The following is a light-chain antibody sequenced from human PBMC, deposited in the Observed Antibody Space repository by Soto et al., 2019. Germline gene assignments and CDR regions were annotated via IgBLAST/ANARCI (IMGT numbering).Light chain of an antibody. CDR3: QQYNNWPLT. CDR2: GAS. J-gene: IGKJ4*01. V-gene: IGKV3-15*01. CDR1: QSVNSN. Sequence: EIAMTQSPATLSVSPGERATLSCRASQSVNSNLAWYQQKPGQAPRLLIYGASTRATGSPARFSGSGSGTEFTVTISSLQSEDFAVYYCQQYNNWPLTFGGGTKVEIK.